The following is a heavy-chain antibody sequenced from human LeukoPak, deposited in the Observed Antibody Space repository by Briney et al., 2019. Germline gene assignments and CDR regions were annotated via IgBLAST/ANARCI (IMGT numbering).Heavy chain of an antibody. Sequence: GGSLRLSCAASGFTFSDHSINWVRQAPGKGLEWVGRATNKANNYTSQYAAPVKDRFTISRDESKNSLYLQMNSLKTEDTAVYYCARRAYDVPYFDYWGQGTLVTVSS. CDR1: GFTFSDHS. CDR3: ARRAYDVPYFDY. J-gene: IGHJ4*02. D-gene: IGHD2-21*01. V-gene: IGHV3-72*01. CDR2: ATNKANNYTS.